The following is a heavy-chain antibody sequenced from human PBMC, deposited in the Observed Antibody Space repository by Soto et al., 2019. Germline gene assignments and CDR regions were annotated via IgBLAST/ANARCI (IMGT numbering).Heavy chain of an antibody. CDR1: GGSVSSGSYY. J-gene: IGHJ4*02. Sequence: QVQLQESGPGLVKPSETLSLTCTVSGGSVSSGSYYWSWIRQPPGKGLEWIGYIYYSGSTNYNPSLNSRVTISVDTSKNQFSLKLSSVTAADTAVYYCARLDSSGHIDYWGQGTLVTVSS. V-gene: IGHV4-61*01. D-gene: IGHD6-19*01. CDR3: ARLDSSGHIDY. CDR2: IYYSGST.